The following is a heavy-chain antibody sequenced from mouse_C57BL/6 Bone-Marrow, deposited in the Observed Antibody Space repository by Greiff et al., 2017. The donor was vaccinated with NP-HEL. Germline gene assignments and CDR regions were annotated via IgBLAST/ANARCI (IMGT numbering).Heavy chain of an antibody. J-gene: IGHJ3*01. CDR2: IYPGDGDT. Sequence: QVQLQQSGAELVKPGASVKISCKASGYAFSSYWMNWVKQRPGQGLEWIGQIYPGDGDTNYNGKFKGKATLTADKSSSTAYMELSSLTSEDCAVYVCAGAREGAAWFADWGQGTLVTVAA. D-gene: IGHD3-1*01. CDR3: AGAREGAAWFAD. V-gene: IGHV1-80*01. CDR1: GYAFSSYW.